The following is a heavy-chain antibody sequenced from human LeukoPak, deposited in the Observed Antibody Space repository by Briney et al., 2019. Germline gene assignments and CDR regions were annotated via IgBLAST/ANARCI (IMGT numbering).Heavy chain of an antibody. Sequence: SQTLSLTCAISGDSVSSNSAAWNWIRQSPSGGLEWLGRTYYRSKWYNDYAVSVKSRITINPDTSKNQFSLQLNSVTPEDTAVYYCARGAPKEIQLWLRLRGVAFAIWGQGTMVTVSS. CDR3: ARGAPKEIQLWLRLRGVAFAI. CDR2: TYYRSKWYN. CDR1: GDSVSSNSAA. V-gene: IGHV6-1*01. D-gene: IGHD5-18*01. J-gene: IGHJ3*02.